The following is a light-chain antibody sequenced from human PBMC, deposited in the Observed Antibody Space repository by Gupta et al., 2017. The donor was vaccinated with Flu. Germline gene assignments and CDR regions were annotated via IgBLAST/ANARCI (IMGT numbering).Light chain of an antibody. CDR3: QQDGGSPRT. Sequence: EMALTQSPGTLSLSPGERATLSCESSRNLTSRFVAWYQQKPGQAPRLLIYGASSRATGIPDRFSGSGSGTDFTLTISRLEPEDFAVYYCQQDGGSPRTFGQGTKLEIK. V-gene: IGKV3-20*01. CDR1: RNLTSRF. J-gene: IGKJ1*01. CDR2: GAS.